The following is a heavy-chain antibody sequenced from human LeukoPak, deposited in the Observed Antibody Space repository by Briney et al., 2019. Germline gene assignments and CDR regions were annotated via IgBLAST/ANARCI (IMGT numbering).Heavy chain of an antibody. V-gene: IGHV4-59*08. J-gene: IGHJ4*02. Sequence: GSLRLSCAASGFTFSSYNMNWVRQAPGKGLEWVGYIYYSGSTNYNPSLKSRVTISVDTSKNQFALNLSSVTAADTAVYYCVGSSEYSSSWYGRVLDYWGQGTLVTVSP. D-gene: IGHD6-13*01. CDR1: GFTFSSYN. CDR2: IYYSGST. CDR3: VGSSEYSSSWYGRVLDY.